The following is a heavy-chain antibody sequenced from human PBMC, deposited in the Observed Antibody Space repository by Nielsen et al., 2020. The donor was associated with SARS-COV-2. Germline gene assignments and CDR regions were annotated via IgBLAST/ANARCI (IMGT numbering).Heavy chain of an antibody. Sequence: GESLKISCAASGFTFSGYSMDWVRQAPGKGLEWVSSISSSASYKYYADSLQGRFTISRDNAKNSLYLQMSSLRADDTAVYYCAREYSSTSGRAFDIWGQGTNVIVSS. D-gene: IGHD6-19*01. CDR1: GFTFSGYS. V-gene: IGHV3-21*01. J-gene: IGHJ3*02. CDR3: AREYSSTSGRAFDI. CDR2: ISSSASYK.